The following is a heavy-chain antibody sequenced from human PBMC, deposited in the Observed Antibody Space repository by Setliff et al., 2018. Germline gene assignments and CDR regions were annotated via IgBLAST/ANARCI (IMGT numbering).Heavy chain of an antibody. CDR1: GGSFSSFY. CDR2: INHSGTT. J-gene: IGHJ4*02. CDR3: AREGDTSGYYYGGGFDY. Sequence: NPSETLSLTCAVYGGSFSSFYWSWIRQPPGKGLEWIGEINHSGTTNYNPSLKSRVTISVDTSKKQFSLKLSSVTAADTALYYCAREGDTSGYYYGGGFDYWGQGTLVTSPQ. V-gene: IGHV4-34*01. D-gene: IGHD3-22*01.